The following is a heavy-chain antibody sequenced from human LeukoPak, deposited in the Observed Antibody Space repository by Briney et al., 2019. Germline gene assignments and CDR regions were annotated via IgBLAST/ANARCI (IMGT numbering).Heavy chain of an antibody. CDR1: GYTFTGYY. D-gene: IGHD2-2*01. Sequence: ASVKVSCKASGYTFTGYYMHWVRQAPGQGLEWMGWINPNSGGTNYAQKFQGRVTMTRDTSISTAYMELSRLRSDDTAVYYCARDPYIVVVPAEGNWFDPWGQGTLVTVSS. CDR3: ARDPYIVVVPAEGNWFDP. CDR2: INPNSGGT. V-gene: IGHV1-2*02. J-gene: IGHJ5*02.